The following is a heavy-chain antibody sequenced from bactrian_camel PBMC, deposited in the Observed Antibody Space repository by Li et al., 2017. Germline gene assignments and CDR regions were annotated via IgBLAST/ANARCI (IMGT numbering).Heavy chain of an antibody. J-gene: IGHJ4*01. V-gene: IGHV3S31*01. CDR2: IWSITGST. CDR1: TTTYSDYS. D-gene: IGHD2*01. Sequence: VQLVESGGGSVQSGGSLTLSSPVSTTTYSDYSMAWFRQAPGKAREGVATIWSITGSTYYADSVKGRFTISRDTIKKTLLLQMDSLKPEDTAIYYCAVGSCRGEGYIRGEGYDAEGQGTQVTVS.